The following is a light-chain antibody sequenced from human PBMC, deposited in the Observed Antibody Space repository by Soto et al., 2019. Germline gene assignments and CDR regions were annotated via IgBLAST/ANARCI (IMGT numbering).Light chain of an antibody. CDR1: QSVSSN. CDR3: QHYNNWPRT. V-gene: IGKV3-15*01. CDR2: GTS. Sequence: EIVMTQSPATLSVSPGERATLSCRASQSVSSNLAWYQQKPDQAPRLLIYGTSTRATGIPARLSGSGSGTEFTLTISSLQSEDFAVYYCQHYNNWPRTFGQGTKVEIK. J-gene: IGKJ1*01.